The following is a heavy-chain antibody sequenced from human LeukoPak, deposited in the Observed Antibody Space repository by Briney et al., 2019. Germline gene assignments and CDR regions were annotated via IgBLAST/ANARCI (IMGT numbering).Heavy chain of an antibody. CDR2: IWYDGSNK. J-gene: IGHJ4*02. V-gene: IGHV3-33*01. CDR1: GFTFCSYG. CDR3: ARNPGGALWFGELPEYFDY. D-gene: IGHD3-10*01. Sequence: GGSLRLSCAASGFTFCSYGMHWVRQAPGKGLEGVAVIWYDGSNKYYADSVKGRFTISRDNSKNTLYLQMNSLRAEDTAVYYCARNPGGALWFGELPEYFDYWGQGTLVTVSS.